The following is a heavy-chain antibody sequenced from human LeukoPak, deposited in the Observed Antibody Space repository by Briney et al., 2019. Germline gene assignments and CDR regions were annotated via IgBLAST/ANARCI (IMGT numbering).Heavy chain of an antibody. D-gene: IGHD3-10*01. V-gene: IGHV4-39*07. CDR2: IYYSGST. CDR3: ARAMGSVLLWFGELLDY. J-gene: IGHJ4*02. Sequence: PSETLSLTCTVSGDSISSSSYYWGWIRQPPGKGLEWIGSIYYSGSTYYNPSLKSRVTISVDTSKNQFSLKLSSVTAADTAVYYCARAMGSVLLWFGELLDYWGQGTLVTVSS. CDR1: GDSISSSSYY.